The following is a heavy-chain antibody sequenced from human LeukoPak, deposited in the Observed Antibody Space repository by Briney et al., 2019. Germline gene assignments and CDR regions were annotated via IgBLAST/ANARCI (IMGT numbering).Heavy chain of an antibody. V-gene: IGHV1-69*05. J-gene: IGHJ4*02. CDR3: ARGTPYDSSGYTLFDY. CDR1: VGTFSSYA. Sequence: VKVSRKASVGTFSSYATSWVRPAPGQGLEWMGGIFPIFGTANYAQKLQGRVTITTDESTSTAYMELSSLRSEDTAVYYCARGTPYDSSGYTLFDYWGQGTLVTVSS. CDR2: IFPIFGTA. D-gene: IGHD3-22*01.